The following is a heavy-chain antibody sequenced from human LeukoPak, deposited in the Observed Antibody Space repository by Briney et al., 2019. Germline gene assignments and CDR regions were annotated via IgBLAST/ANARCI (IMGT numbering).Heavy chain of an antibody. CDR2: IYSGGST. CDR1: GFTVSSNY. J-gene: IGHJ4*02. D-gene: IGHD2/OR15-2a*01. CDR3: ARVNRGSDY. V-gene: IGHV3-66*01. Sequence: GGSLRLSCAPSGFTVSSNYMSWVRQAPGTGLEWVSVIYSGGSTYYADSVKGRFTISRDNSKNTLYLQMNSLRAEDTAVYYCARVNRGSDYWGQGTLVTVSS.